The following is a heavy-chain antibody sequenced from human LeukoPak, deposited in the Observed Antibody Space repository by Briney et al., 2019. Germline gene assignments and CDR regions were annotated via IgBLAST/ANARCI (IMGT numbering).Heavy chain of an antibody. CDR1: GYNFNDYC. CDR2: INPNSGGT. CDR3: GRAWGNHYFDY. Sequence: ASVKVSCKASGYNFNDYCMHWVRQAPGQGLEWMGRINPNSGGTNYAQKFQGRVTMNRDTSISIAYMELSRLRSDDTAVYYCGRAWGNHYFDYWGQGTLVTVSS. J-gene: IGHJ4*02. V-gene: IGHV1-2*06. D-gene: IGHD7-27*01.